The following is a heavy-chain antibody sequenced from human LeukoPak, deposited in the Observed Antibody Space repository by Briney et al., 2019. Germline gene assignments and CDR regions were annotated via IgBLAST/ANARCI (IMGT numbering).Heavy chain of an antibody. J-gene: IGHJ4*02. Sequence: GGSLRLSCAASGFTFSSYRMNWVRQAPGKGLEWVSFISSSGSDIFYADSVKGRFTISRDNAKNSVYLQMNSLRAEDTAVYYCARVHSAGSLFYFDYWGQGTQVTVSS. V-gene: IGHV3-21*01. CDR3: ARVHSAGSLFYFDY. CDR2: ISSSGSDI. CDR1: GFTFSSYR. D-gene: IGHD6-19*01.